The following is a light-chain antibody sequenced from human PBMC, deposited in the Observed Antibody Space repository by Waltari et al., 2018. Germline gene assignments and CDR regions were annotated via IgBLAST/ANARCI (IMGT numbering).Light chain of an antibody. V-gene: IGLV3-21*02. CDR3: QVWDSSSDHLVV. CDR2: DDG. CDR1: NICSES. J-gene: IGLJ2*01. Sequence: SYVLTQPPSVSVAPGQTARITCGGNNICSESVHWYQLKPGQAPVLVVYDDGDRPSGIPERFSGSNSGNTATLTINRVEAGDEADYYCQVWDSSSDHLVVFGGGTKLTVL.